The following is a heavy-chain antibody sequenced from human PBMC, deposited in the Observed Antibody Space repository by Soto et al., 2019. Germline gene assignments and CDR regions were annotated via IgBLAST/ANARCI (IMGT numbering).Heavy chain of an antibody. CDR1: GFTVSSNY. J-gene: IGHJ4*02. CDR2: IYSGATT. Sequence: EVQLVESGGGLVQPGGSLRLSCAASGFTVSSNYMTWVRQAPGKGLEWVWNIYSGATTSYADSVKGRFTISRDNYKNTLCLQMNSLRDDDTAVYYCASGASGNYRWGQGTLVTVSS. V-gene: IGHV3-66*01. D-gene: IGHD3-10*01. CDR3: ASGASGNYR.